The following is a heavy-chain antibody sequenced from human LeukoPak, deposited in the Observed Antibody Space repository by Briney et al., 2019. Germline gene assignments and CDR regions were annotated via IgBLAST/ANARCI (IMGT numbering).Heavy chain of an antibody. CDR3: AREWGRIAVAGGPGY. J-gene: IGHJ4*02. CDR2: IWYDGRTK. D-gene: IGHD6-19*01. CDR1: GFIISNYG. Sequence: PGGSLRLSCEVSGFIISNYGMHWVRQAPGKGLKWVALIWYDGRTKIHADSVKGRFTLSRDNSANTLYLQMSGLRVEETGVYYCAREWGRIAVAGGPGYWGQGALVTVSS. V-gene: IGHV3-33*01.